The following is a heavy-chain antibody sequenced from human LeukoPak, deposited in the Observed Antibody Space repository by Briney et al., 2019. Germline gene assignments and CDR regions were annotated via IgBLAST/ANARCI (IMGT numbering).Heavy chain of an antibody. V-gene: IGHV5-51*01. CDR3: ARLKGRRNNSYGMDV. CDR2: IYPGDSDT. CDR1: GYSFTSYW. J-gene: IGHJ6*02. Sequence: GESLKISCKGSGYSFTSYWIGWVRQMPGKGLEWMGIIYPGDSDTRYSPSFQGQVTISADKSISTAYLQWSSLKASDTAMYYCARLKGRRNNSYGMDVWGQGTTVTVPS.